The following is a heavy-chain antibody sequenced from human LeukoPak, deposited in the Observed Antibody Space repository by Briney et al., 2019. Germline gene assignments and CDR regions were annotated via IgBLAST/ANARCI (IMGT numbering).Heavy chain of an antibody. CDR3: ASSSTDGYNPFDY. D-gene: IGHD5-24*01. J-gene: IGHJ4*02. CDR1: GGSIASSSNF. CDR2: IHYSGDT. V-gene: IGHV4-39*07. Sequence: SETLSLTCTVSGGSIASSSNFRVWIRQAPGKGLEWVGNIHYSGDTYYNPSLKSRVSISVDTSKNQFSLNLASVTAADTAVYYCASSSTDGYNPFDYWGQGTLVTVSS.